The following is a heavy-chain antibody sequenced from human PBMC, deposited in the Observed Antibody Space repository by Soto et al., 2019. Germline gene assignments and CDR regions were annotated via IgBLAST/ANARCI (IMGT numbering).Heavy chain of an antibody. Sequence: TSETLSLTCTVSGGSISSGDYYWSWIRQPPGKGLEWIGYIYYSGSTYYNPSPKSRVTISVDTSKNQFSLKLSSVTAADTAVYYCARTYYYGSGSYLNYYYGMDVWGQGTTVTVSS. D-gene: IGHD3-10*01. CDR3: ARTYYYGSGSYLNYYYGMDV. CDR2: IYYSGST. CDR1: GGSISSGDYY. J-gene: IGHJ6*02. V-gene: IGHV4-30-4*01.